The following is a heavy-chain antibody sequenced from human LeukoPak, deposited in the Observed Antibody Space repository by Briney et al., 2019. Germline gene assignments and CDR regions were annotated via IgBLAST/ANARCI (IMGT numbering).Heavy chain of an antibody. CDR3: ARDGRGLDP. CDR2: INSDGSST. D-gene: IGHD3-10*01. V-gene: IGHV3-74*01. CDR1: GFTFTSYW. Sequence: GGSLRLSCTGSGFTFTSYWMHWVRQAPGKGLVWVSRINSDGSSTTYADSVKGRFTISRDNAKNTLYLQMSSLRAEGTAVYYCARDGRGLDPWGQGTLVTVSS. J-gene: IGHJ5*02.